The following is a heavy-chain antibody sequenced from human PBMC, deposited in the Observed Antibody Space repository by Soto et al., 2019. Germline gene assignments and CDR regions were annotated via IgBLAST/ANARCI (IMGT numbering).Heavy chain of an antibody. CDR1: GFTFSNYA. J-gene: IGHJ4*02. CDR2: ISGRGGNT. CDR3: AKAGCSGGTCYLYYFDY. D-gene: IGHD2-15*01. Sequence: GYLRLSFASSGFTFSNYAMSLVRQAPGKGLEWVSTISGRGGNTYYADSVKGRFTISRDNSRNTLYLQMDSLRVEDSAVYSCAKAGCSGGTCYLYYFDYWGQGALVTVSS. V-gene: IGHV3-23*01.